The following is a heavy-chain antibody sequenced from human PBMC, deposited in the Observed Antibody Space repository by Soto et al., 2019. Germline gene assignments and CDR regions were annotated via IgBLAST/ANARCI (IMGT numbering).Heavy chain of an antibody. CDR1: GGSIGSYD. D-gene: IGHD4-17*01. V-gene: IGHV4-59*08. J-gene: IGHJ3*02. CDR2: IYYSGST. CDR3: ARYGDYFSDAFDI. Sequence: SETLCLTCTVSGGSIGSYDWSWIRQPPGKGLEWIGYIYYSGSTNYNPSLKSRVTISVDTSKNQFSLKLSSVTAADTAVYYCARYGDYFSDAFDIWGQGTMVT.